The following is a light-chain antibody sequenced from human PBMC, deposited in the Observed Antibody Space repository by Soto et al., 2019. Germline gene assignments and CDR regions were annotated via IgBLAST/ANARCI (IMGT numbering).Light chain of an antibody. CDR3: QHLDTYWP. Sequence: IQLTQSPSSLSASVGDRVTVTCRASQGISSYLAWYQQKPGKAPKLLIYAASSLQSGVPSRFSGSGSGTDFTLTISSLRPDDFATYYCQHLDTYWPFGQGTKVEIK. J-gene: IGKJ1*01. CDR1: QGISSY. CDR2: AAS. V-gene: IGKV1-9*01.